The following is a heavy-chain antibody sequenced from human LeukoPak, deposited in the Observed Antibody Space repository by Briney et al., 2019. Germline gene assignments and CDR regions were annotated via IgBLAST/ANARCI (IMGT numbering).Heavy chain of an antibody. Sequence: GGSLRLSCAASGFTFSTYGMHWVRQAPGKGLEWVAVIWYDGSNENYADPVKGRFTISRDNSKNTLYLQMNSLRAEDTAVYYCARNYYDSSSSNWFDPWGQGTLVTVSS. CDR3: ARNYYDSSSSNWFDP. V-gene: IGHV3-33*01. CDR2: IWYDGSNE. J-gene: IGHJ5*02. CDR1: GFTFSTYG. D-gene: IGHD3-22*01.